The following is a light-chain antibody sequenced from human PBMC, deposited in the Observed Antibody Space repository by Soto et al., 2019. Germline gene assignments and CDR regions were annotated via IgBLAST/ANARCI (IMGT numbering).Light chain of an antibody. Sequence: QSALTQPASVSGSPGQSITISCTGTSSDVGGYNYVSWYQQYPGKAPKLMIYEVSNRPSGVSNRFSGSKSVNTASLTISGLQSEDEADYYCSSYRGSNTWVFVGGTKLTV. V-gene: IGLV2-14*01. CDR1: SSDVGGYNY. J-gene: IGLJ3*02. CDR2: EVS. CDR3: SSYRGSNTWV.